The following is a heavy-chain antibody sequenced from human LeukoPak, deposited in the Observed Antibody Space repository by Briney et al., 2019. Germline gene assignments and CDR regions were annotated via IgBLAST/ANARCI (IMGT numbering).Heavy chain of an antibody. CDR1: GGSISSYY. Sequence: PSETLSLTCSVSGGSISSYYWSWLRQPPGKGLEWIGYIYYSGSTTYNPSLTSRVTISVDTSKNQFSLRLSSVTAADTAVYYCARGGYSYGSLVVFDYWGQGTLVTVSS. J-gene: IGHJ4*02. CDR2: IYYSGST. D-gene: IGHD5-18*01. V-gene: IGHV4-59*01. CDR3: ARGGYSYGSLVVFDY.